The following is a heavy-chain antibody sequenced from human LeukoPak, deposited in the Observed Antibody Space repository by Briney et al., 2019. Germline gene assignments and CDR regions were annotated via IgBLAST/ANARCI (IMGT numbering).Heavy chain of an antibody. V-gene: IGHV3-30*18. CDR2: ISYDGSNK. D-gene: IGHD3-3*01. Sequence: PGGSLRLSCAASGFTFSSYGMHWVRQAPGKGLEWVAVISYDGSNKYYADSVKGRFTISRDNSKNTLYLQMNSLRAGDTAVYYCAKDFGVVLYYFDYWGQGTLVTVSS. CDR3: AKDFGVVLYYFDY. CDR1: GFTFSSYG. J-gene: IGHJ4*02.